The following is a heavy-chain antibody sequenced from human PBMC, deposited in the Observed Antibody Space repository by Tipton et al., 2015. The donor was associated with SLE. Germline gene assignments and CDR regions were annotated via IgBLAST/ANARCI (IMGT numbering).Heavy chain of an antibody. CDR3: ARATAVSEFFY. J-gene: IGHJ4*02. CDR1: RSSITTAYS. D-gene: IGHD6-19*01. CDR2: YYHTGNI. Sequence: TLSLTCAVSRSSITTAYSWGWIRQSPGKGLEWIGSYYHTGNIYYNPSLKSRVTIEVDTAQNLVFLKLSSVTAADTAIYYCARATAVSEFFYWGQGALVTVSS. V-gene: IGHV4-38-2*01.